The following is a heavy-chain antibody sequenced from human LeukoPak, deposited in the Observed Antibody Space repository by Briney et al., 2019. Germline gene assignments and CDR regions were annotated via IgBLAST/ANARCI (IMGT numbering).Heavy chain of an antibody. Sequence: ASVKVSCKASEYTFTGYYIHWVRQAPGQGLEWMGWINPKSRGTGYAQKFRGRVTLTRDKPISTVYMELNALRSDDTAVYYCARGASLTYYYDSSGFFSFDYWGQGTLVTVSS. CDR2: INPKSRGT. J-gene: IGHJ4*02. D-gene: IGHD3-22*01. CDR1: EYTFTGYY. CDR3: ARGASLTYYYDSSGFFSFDY. V-gene: IGHV1-2*02.